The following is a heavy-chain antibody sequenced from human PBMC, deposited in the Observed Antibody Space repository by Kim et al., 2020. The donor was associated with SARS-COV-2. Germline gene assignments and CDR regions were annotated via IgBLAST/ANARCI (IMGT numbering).Heavy chain of an antibody. J-gene: IGHJ4*02. D-gene: IGHD5-18*01. CDR3: VRDLTYNYAY. Sequence: GTSRFTITRDNSKSTLDLQMNSLRAEDTAVYYCVRDLTYNYAYWGQGTLVTVSS. V-gene: IGHV3-23*01.